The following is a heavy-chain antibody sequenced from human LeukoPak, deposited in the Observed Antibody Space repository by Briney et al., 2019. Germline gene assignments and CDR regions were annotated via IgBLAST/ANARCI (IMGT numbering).Heavy chain of an antibody. CDR1: GFTFSNYA. J-gene: IGHJ4*02. V-gene: IGHV3-23*01. Sequence: GGSLRLFCAASGFTFSNYAMNWVRQAPGKGLEWVSAISGSGGSTYYAVSVKGRFTISRDNSKNTLYLQMNSLRAEDTAVYYCAKGPLSHFDYWGQGTLVTVSS. CDR3: AKGPLSHFDY. D-gene: IGHD2/OR15-2a*01. CDR2: ISGSGGST.